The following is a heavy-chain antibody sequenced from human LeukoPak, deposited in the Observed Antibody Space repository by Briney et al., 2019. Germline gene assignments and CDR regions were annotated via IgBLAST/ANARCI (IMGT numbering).Heavy chain of an antibody. J-gene: IGHJ6*03. V-gene: IGHV3-74*01. Sequence: GGSLTLSGAASGVTLSNYWMHWVRHGPGERLVWVSSSSSVGANTHYADSVRGRFTISRDNANNILSLHMNGLRADDAAVYFCARGRATAVPHYYDYFMDVWGTGTTVIVSS. CDR1: GVTLSNYW. CDR3: ARGRATAVPHYYDYFMDV. D-gene: IGHD2-21*02. CDR2: SSSVGANT.